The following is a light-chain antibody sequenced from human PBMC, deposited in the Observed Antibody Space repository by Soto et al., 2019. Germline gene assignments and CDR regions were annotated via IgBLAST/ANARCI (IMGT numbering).Light chain of an antibody. CDR1: TSDVGDYNL. J-gene: IGLJ1*01. V-gene: IGLV2-14*01. Sequence: QSVLTQPASVSGSPGQSITISCSGTTSDVGDYNLVSWYQQRPGEAPKLVIFDVSNRPSGVSDRFSGSKSGNTASLTISGLQAEDEGDYFCCSYSTDTTLYVFGSGTKLTVL. CDR3: CSYSTDTTLYV. CDR2: DVS.